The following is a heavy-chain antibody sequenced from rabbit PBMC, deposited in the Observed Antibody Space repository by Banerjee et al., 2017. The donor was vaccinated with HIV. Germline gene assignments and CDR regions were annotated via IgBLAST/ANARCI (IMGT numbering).Heavy chain of an antibody. J-gene: IGHJ4*01. D-gene: IGHD3-1*01. CDR3: ARNGNL. CDR1: GFSFSSSYY. CDR2: IYPPSGST. Sequence: QLVESGGGLVKPEGSLTLTCKASGFSFSSSYYMCWVRQAPGKGLEWIACIYPPSGSTYYASWAKGRFTISKTSSTTVTLQMTSLSGSDSAPYFCARNGNLWGPGTLVTVS. V-gene: IGHV1S45*01.